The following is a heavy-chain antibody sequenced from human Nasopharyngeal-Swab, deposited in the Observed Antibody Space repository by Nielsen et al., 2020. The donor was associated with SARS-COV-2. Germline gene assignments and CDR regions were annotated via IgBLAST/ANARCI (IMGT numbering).Heavy chain of an antibody. J-gene: IGHJ4*02. CDR1: GFTFTSHA. D-gene: IGHD1-26*01. Sequence: GESLKISCAASGFTFTSHAMTWVRQTPGKGLQWVSSIGGSGTDIYYADSVRGRFTTPRDNSKNTLYLHMNSLRADDTAVYYCAIGSSGTYGEAYWGQGALVTVSS. CDR3: AIGSSGTYGEAY. V-gene: IGHV3-23*05. CDR2: IGGSGTDI.